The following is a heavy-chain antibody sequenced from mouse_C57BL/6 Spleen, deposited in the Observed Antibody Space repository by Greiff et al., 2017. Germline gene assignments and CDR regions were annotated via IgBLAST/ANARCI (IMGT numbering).Heavy chain of an antibody. CDR1: GYTFTSYW. V-gene: IGHV1-55*01. CDR2: IYPGSGST. J-gene: IGHJ4*01. Sequence: QVQLQQPGAELVKPGASVKMSCKASGYTFTSYWITWVKQRPGQGLEWIGDIYPGSGSTNYNEKFKSKATLTVDTSSSTAYKQLSSLTSEHSAVYYCARSRYNDSSYEYAMDYWGQGTSVTVSS. CDR3: ARSRYNDSSYEYAMDY. D-gene: IGHD1-1*01.